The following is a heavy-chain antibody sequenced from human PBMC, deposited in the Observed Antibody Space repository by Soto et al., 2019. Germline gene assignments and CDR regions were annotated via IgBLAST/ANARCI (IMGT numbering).Heavy chain of an antibody. CDR3: ARWPRLLDS. J-gene: IGHJ4*02. V-gene: IGHV3-7*01. D-gene: IGHD6-6*01. Sequence: SGGSVRLSCAASGFTFSDFWMNWVRQAPGKGLEWVAYISADGRETNHVDSVKGRFTISRDNAKNSVYLQMNSLRAEDTAVYYCARWPRLLDSWGQGTLVTVSS. CDR1: GFTFSDFW. CDR2: ISADGRET.